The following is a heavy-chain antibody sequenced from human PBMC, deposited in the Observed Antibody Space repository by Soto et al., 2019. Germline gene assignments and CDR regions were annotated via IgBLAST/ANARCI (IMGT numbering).Heavy chain of an antibody. CDR1: GGSFSGYY. V-gene: IGHV4-34*01. Sequence: QVQLQQWGAGLLKPSETLSLTCAVYGGSFSGYYWSWIRQPPGKGLEWIGEINHSGSTNYNPSLKRRGTISVDTSVNQFSVKLSSVTAADTDVYYCARVTGRYYYGMDVWGHGTTVPVSS. CDR2: INHSGST. J-gene: IGHJ6*02. CDR3: ARVTGRYYYGMDV.